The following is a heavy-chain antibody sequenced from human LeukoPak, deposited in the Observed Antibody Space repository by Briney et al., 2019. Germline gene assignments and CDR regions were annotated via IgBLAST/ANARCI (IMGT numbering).Heavy chain of an antibody. CDR1: GYTFTSYG. Sequence: ASVKVSCKASGYTFTSYGISWVRQAPGQGLEWMGWISAYNGNTNYAQKLQGRVTMTTDTSTSTAYMELRSLRSDDTAVYYCARDLGYNWNEKGKRFEPRGQGTLVTVSS. D-gene: IGHD1-20*01. J-gene: IGHJ5*02. CDR3: ARDLGYNWNEKGKRFEP. CDR2: ISAYNGNT. V-gene: IGHV1-18*01.